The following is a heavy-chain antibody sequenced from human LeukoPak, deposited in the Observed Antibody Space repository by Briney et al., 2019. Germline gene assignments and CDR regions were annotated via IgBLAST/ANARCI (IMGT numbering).Heavy chain of an antibody. D-gene: IGHD3-22*01. CDR2: ISSSGYTI. CDR1: GFTFSSYE. V-gene: IGHV3-48*03. CDR3: ARAPYYYDRSGYFQH. J-gene: IGHJ1*01. Sequence: PGGSLRLSCAASGFTFSSYEMNWVRQAPGKGLEWVSYISSSGYTIHYADSVKGRFTISRDNTKNSLYLQMNSLRAEDTAVYLCARAPYYYDRSGYFQHWGQGTLVTVSS.